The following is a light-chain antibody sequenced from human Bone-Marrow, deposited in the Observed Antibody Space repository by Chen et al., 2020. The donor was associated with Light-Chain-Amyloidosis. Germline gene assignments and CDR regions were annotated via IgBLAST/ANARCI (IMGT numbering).Light chain of an antibody. CDR1: SSDVGGDNH. J-gene: IGLJ1*01. CDR3: SSYTITNTLV. V-gene: IGLV2-14*01. Sequence: QSALTQPASVSGSPGQSITISCTGTSSDVGGDNHVSCYKQHPDKAPKLMIYEVTTRPSWVPDRFSGSKSDNTASLTISGLQTEDEADYFCSSYTITNTLVFGSGTRVTVL. CDR2: EVT.